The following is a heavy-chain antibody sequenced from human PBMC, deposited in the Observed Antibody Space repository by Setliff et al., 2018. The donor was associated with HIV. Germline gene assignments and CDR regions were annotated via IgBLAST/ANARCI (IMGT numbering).Heavy chain of an antibody. J-gene: IGHJ4*02. V-gene: IGHV4-61*02. CDR1: GASVSSGHYY. Sequence: SETLSLTCTVSGASVSSGHYYWSWIRQPAGKELEWLGMIYTSGRTNYNPSFEGRVTISADTSKNQFSLKLNSVTAADTAVYYCARLIDVRIFDYWGQGTLVTVS. CDR2: IYTSGRT. CDR3: ARLIDVRIFDY.